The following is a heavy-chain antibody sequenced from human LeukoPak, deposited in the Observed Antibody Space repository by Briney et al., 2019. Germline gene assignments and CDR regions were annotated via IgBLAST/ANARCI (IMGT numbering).Heavy chain of an antibody. Sequence: SETLSLTCAVYGGSFSGYYWSWIRQPPGKGLEWIGEINHSGSTNYNPSLKSRVTISVDTSKNQFSLKLSSVTAADTAVYYCARRVYHRPYFDWLATLYNWFDPWGQGTLVTVSS. CDR2: INHSGST. D-gene: IGHD3-9*01. V-gene: IGHV4-34*01. CDR3: ARRVYHRPYFDWLATLYNWFDP. J-gene: IGHJ5*02. CDR1: GGSFSGYY.